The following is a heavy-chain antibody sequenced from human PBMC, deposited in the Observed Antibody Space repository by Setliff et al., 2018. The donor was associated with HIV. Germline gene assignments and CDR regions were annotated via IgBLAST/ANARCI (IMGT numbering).Heavy chain of an antibody. Sequence: PSETLSLTCTVSGDSIDRSNFFWTWIRQHPGKGLEWIGYIYYSGSATYNPPLKSQASISVDTSRNEFSLKLSSVTAADTAVYFCARGGAFCGRDSCYYLDYWGQGNPVTVSS. D-gene: IGHD2-21*02. CDR3: ARGGAFCGRDSCYYLDY. CDR1: GDSIDRSNFF. CDR2: IYYSGSA. V-gene: IGHV4-31*01. J-gene: IGHJ4*02.